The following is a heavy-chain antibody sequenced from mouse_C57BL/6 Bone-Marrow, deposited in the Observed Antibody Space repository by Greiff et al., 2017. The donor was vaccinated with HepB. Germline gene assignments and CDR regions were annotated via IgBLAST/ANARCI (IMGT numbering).Heavy chain of an antibody. D-gene: IGHD2-4*01. CDR2: IDPSDSYT. CDR3: ARFYYDYDK. CDR1: GYTFTSYW. J-gene: IGHJ2*01. Sequence: VQLKESGAELVRPGTSVKLSCKASGYTFTSYWMHWVKQRPGQGLEWIGVIDPSDSYTNYNQKFKGKATLTVDTSSSTAYMQLSSLTSEDSAVYYCARFYYDYDKWGQGTTLTVSS. V-gene: IGHV1-59*01.